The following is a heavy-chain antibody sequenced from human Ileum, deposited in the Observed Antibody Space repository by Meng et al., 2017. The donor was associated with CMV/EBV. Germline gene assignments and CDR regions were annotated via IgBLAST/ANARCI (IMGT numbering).Heavy chain of an antibody. CDR1: GFTFSSYG. J-gene: IGHJ4*02. Sequence: GESLKISCAASGFTFSSYGMHWVRQAPGKGLEWVAVIWYDGSNKYYADSVKGRFTISRDNSKNTLYLQMNSLRAEDTAVYYCARGIYSPATFDYWGQGTPVNGSS. D-gene: IGHD2-21*01. CDR2: IWYDGSNK. V-gene: IGHV3-33*01. CDR3: ARGIYSPATFDY.